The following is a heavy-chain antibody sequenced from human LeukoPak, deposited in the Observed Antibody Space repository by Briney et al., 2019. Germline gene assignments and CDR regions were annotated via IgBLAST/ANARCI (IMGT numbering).Heavy chain of an antibody. CDR3: TRRAPSGGNFDY. D-gene: IGHD2-15*01. CDR2: VKKDASEK. Sequence: PGGSLRLSCAASGFTFSNNWMTWVRQAPGKGLEWVTSVKKDASEKYYVDSVKGRFTISRDNAKNSLYLQMNSLRVEDTAVYYCTRRAPSGGNFDYWGQGTLVTVSS. CDR1: GFTFSNNW. V-gene: IGHV3-7*01. J-gene: IGHJ4*02.